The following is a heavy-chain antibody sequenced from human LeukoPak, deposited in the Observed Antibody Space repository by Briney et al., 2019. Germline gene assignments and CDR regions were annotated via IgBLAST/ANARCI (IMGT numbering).Heavy chain of an antibody. CDR3: SASRPHYGDYYGLDV. CDR2: ISYDGSHK. V-gene: IGHV3-30*03. CDR1: GYTFTGYY. D-gene: IGHD4/OR15-4a*01. J-gene: IGHJ6*02. Sequence: SCKASGYTFTGYYMHWVRQAPGKGLEWVAVISYDGSHKYSADSVKGRFTISRDNSKNTLYLQMNSLRTEDTAVYFCSASRPHYGDYYGLDVWGHGTTVTVSS.